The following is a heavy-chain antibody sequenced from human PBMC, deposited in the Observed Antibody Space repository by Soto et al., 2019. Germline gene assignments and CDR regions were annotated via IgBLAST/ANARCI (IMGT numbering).Heavy chain of an antibody. Sequence: QVQLVQSGAEVKKPGASVKVSCKASGYTFTSYDINWVRQATGQGLEWMGWMNPNSGNTGYAQKFQGRVTMTRNTSISTAYMELSRLGSEGTGVYYCAGVGTGDDAFDIWGQGTMVTVSS. D-gene: IGHD3-10*01. CDR3: AGVGTGDDAFDI. CDR1: GYTFTSYD. CDR2: MNPNSGNT. V-gene: IGHV1-8*01. J-gene: IGHJ3*02.